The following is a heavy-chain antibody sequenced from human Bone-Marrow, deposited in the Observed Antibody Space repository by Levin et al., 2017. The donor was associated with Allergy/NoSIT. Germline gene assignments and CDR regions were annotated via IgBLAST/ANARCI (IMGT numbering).Heavy chain of an antibody. J-gene: IGHJ4*02. Sequence: GGSLRLSCAASGFTFSDYYMSWIRQAPGKGLDWVSYISGSGDYTSYAESVKGRVTISRDNAKNSLYLQMNSLRAEDTAIYYCTKSTPGDLSGSEDWGQGTLVTVSS. D-gene: IGHD3-16*02. V-gene: IGHV3-11*03. CDR3: TKSTPGDLSGSED. CDR1: GFTFSDYY. CDR2: ISGSGDYT.